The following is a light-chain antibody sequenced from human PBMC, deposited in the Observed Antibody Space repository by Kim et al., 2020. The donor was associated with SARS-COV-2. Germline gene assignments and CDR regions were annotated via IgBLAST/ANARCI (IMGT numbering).Light chain of an antibody. V-gene: IGLV3-21*04. Sequence: APGKPARITCGGDNIGSKGVHWYQQKPGQAPVLVIYYDSDRPSGIPERFSGSNSGSTATLTISRVEAGDEADYYCQVWDTGSDHYVFGAGTKVTVL. CDR2: YDS. CDR1: NIGSKG. CDR3: QVWDTGSDHYV. J-gene: IGLJ1*01.